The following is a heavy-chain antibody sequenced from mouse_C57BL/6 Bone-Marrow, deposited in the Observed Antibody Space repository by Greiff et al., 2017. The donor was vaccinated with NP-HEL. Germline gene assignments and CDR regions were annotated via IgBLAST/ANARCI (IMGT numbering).Heavy chain of an antibody. CDR2: IYPGDGDT. J-gene: IGHJ4*01. V-gene: IGHV1-82*01. CDR3: ATYGSSSMDY. Sequence: ESGPELVKPGASVKISCKASGYAFSSSWMNWVKQRPGKGLEWIGRIYPGDGDTNYNGKFKGKATLTADKSSSTAYMQLSSLTSEDSAVYFCATYGSSSMDYWGQGTSVTVSS. D-gene: IGHD1-1*01. CDR1: GYAFSSSW.